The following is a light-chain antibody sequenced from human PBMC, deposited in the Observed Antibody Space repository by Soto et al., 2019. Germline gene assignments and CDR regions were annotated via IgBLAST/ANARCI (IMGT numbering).Light chain of an antibody. CDR1: QSISSN. CDR3: LQHNNWPRT. CDR2: GAS. Sequence: EIVVTQSPVTLSVSPGERATLSCRASQSISSNLAWYQHKPGQAPRLLIFGASTRATDVPARFSGSGSGTEFTLTISSLQSEDFAVYYCLQHNNWPRTFGQGTKV. V-gene: IGKV3-15*01. J-gene: IGKJ1*01.